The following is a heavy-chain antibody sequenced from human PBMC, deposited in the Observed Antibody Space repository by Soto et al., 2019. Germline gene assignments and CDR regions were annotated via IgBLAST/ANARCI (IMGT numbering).Heavy chain of an antibody. D-gene: IGHD1-1*01. CDR3: ATWHEREHAYDV. J-gene: IGHJ3*01. V-gene: IGHV3-53*01. CDR1: GLTISGKKY. Sequence: DVQVVESGGGLIQTGESLRLSCAAFGLTISGKKYVAWVRQAPGKGLEWVSGLYDVDGSFYADPVRGRFTTSSDSSKTTVYLQMNYLRPDDTAVYYCATWHEREHAYDVLGQGTTVTVSS. CDR2: LYDVDGS.